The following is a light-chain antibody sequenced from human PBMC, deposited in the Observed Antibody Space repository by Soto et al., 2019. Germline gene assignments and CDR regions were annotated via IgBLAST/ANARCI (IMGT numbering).Light chain of an antibody. Sequence: QSVLTQPPSASGSPGQSVTISCTGTSSDVGGYNYVSWYQQHPGKAPKLVIYEVTKRPSGVPDRFSGSKSGNTASLTVSGLQAEDEADYYCGSFTGASTIFGTGTKVTVL. V-gene: IGLV2-8*01. CDR1: SSDVGGYNY. CDR2: EVT. CDR3: GSFTGASTI. J-gene: IGLJ1*01.